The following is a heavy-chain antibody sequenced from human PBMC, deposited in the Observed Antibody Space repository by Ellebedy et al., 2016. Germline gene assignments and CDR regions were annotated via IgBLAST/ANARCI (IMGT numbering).Heavy chain of an antibody. J-gene: IGHJ4*02. CDR3: AKDTNWAFDY. Sequence: GESLKISCAASEFIFSNYAMSWVRQAPGKGLEWVSGITGSGSTHYADSVKGRFTISRDNSKNTLSLQMNSLTTDDTAVYYFAKDTNWAFDYWGRGALVTVSS. V-gene: IGHV3-23*01. CDR1: EFIFSNYA. D-gene: IGHD7-27*01. CDR2: ITGSGST.